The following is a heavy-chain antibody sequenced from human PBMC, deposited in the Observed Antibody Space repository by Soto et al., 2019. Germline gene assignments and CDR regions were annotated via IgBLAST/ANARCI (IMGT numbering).Heavy chain of an antibody. Sequence: PSETLSLTCAVSGYSISSSNWWGWIRQPPGKGLEWIGYIYYSGTTYYNPSLKSRFTMSVDTSKNQFSLKLTSVTAVDTAVYYCARCGSSCSLEFWGQGTLVTVSS. D-gene: IGHD2-15*01. CDR3: ARCGSSCSLEF. CDR1: GYSISSSNW. J-gene: IGHJ4*02. CDR2: IYYSGTT. V-gene: IGHV4-28*01.